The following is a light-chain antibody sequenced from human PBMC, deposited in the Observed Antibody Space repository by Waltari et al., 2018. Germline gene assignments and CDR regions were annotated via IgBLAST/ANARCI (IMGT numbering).Light chain of an antibody. V-gene: IGKV3-11*01. CDR2: DAS. Sequence: EIVLIQSPATLSLSPGARATLSCRASQSVTGYGYLAYYQQTPAQAPRLLFYDASNRPTGIPARFSGRESGTDFTIIISSLEPEDFAIYYSQLTRSFGQGTRVEIK. J-gene: IGKJ1*01. CDR3: QLTRS. CDR1: QSVTGYGY.